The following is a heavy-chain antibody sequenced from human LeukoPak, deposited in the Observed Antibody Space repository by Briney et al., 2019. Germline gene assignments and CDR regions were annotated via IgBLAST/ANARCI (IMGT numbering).Heavy chain of an antibody. CDR1: GFTFSSYW. CDR2: INSDGSST. CDR3: ARDEESIAPDYYMDV. J-gene: IGHJ6*03. V-gene: IGHV3-74*01. D-gene: IGHD6-6*01. Sequence: PGGSLRLSCAASGFTFSSYWMHWVRQAPGKGLVWVSRINSDGSSTSYADSVKGRFTISRDNAKNTLYLQMNSLRAEDTAVYYCARDEESIAPDYYMDVWGKGTTVTVSS.